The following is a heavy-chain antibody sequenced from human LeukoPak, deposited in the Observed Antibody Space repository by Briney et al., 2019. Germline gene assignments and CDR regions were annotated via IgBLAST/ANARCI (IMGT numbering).Heavy chain of an antibody. CDR2: TYEGA. Sequence: SETLSLTCTVSGGSLTDGDYYWGWVRQPPGTGLQWIATTYEGASLKSRVTISPDTSKNQFFLRLTSVTAADTAVYYCVRILGRYQEGMDVWGPGITVTVSS. CDR1: GGSLTDGDYY. D-gene: IGHD1-26*01. J-gene: IGHJ6*02. V-gene: IGHV4-61*08. CDR3: VRILGRYQEGMDV.